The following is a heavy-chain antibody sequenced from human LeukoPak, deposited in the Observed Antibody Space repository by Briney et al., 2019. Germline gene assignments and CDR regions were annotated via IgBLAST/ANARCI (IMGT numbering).Heavy chain of an antibody. CDR1: GFSFSIYA. Sequence: PGGSLRLSCTASGFSFSIYAMTWVRQAPGKGLEWVSAIRGSGGSTYYRDSVKGRFTISRDNSQNTLHLQMNSLRAEDTAVYYCVQQWADAAAGTFDYWGQGTLVTVSS. V-gene: IGHV3-23*01. CDR3: VQQWADAAAGTFDY. J-gene: IGHJ4*02. D-gene: IGHD6-13*01. CDR2: IRGSGGST.